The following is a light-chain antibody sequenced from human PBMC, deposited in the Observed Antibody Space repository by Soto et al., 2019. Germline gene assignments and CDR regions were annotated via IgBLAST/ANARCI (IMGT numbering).Light chain of an antibody. CDR3: QQYTSYSRA. Sequence: DIQMTQSPSTLSASVGDRVTITCQASQSISHFLAWYQQKPGKVPKLLIYDASNLGSGVPSRFSGSGSGTDFTLTISGLQPDDFTTYYCQQYTSYSRAFGQGTKVDIK. CDR1: QSISHF. CDR2: DAS. J-gene: IGKJ1*01. V-gene: IGKV1-5*01.